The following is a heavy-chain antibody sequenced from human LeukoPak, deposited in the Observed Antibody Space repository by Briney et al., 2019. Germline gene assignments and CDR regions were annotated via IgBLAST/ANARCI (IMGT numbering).Heavy chain of an antibody. V-gene: IGHV3-23*01. CDR3: AKRTSDSDTARAFDY. Sequence: GGSLRLSCAASGFTFSTYAMSWVRQAPEKGLQWVSAISGSGGSTYYADSVKGRLTISRDNSKNTVYLQMNSLRAEDTAVYFCAKRTSDSDTARAFDYWGQGTLVTVSS. J-gene: IGHJ4*02. CDR2: ISGSGGST. CDR1: GFTFSTYA. D-gene: IGHD5-18*01.